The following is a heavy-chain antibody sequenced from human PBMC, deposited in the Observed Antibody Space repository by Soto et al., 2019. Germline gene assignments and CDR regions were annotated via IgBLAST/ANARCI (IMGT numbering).Heavy chain of an antibody. CDR1: GGTFSSYA. D-gene: IGHD3-10*01. CDR2: IIPIFGTA. J-gene: IGHJ6*02. V-gene: IGHV1-69*13. CDR3: ARDYYGSGSCVYYYGMDV. Sequence: SVKVSCKASGGTFSSYAISWVRQAPGQGLEWMGGIIPIFGTANYAQKFQGRVTITADESASTAYMELSSLRSEDTAVYYCARDYYGSGSCVYYYGMDVWGQGTTVTVSS.